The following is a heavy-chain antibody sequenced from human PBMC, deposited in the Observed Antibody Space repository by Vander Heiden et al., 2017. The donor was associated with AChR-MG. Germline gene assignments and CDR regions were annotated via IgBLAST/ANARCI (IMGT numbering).Heavy chain of an antibody. V-gene: IGHV1-69*01. Sequence: QVQLVQSGAEVKKPGSSVKVSCKASGGTFSSYAISWVRQAPGQGLEWMGGIIPIFGTANYAQKFQGRVTITADESTSTAYMELSSLRSEDTAVYYCAVAALGVYYYDSGAFDIWGQGTMVTVSS. J-gene: IGHJ3*02. CDR1: GGTFSSYA. CDR3: AVAALGVYYYDSGAFDI. CDR2: IIPIFGTA. D-gene: IGHD3-22*01.